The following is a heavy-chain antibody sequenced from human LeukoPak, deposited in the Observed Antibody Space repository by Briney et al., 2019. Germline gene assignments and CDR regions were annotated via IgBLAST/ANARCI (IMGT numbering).Heavy chain of an antibody. D-gene: IGHD3-22*01. CDR3: ARAVTYYYDSSGYYYFDY. CDR1: GGTFSSYA. J-gene: IGHJ4*02. V-gene: IGHV1-69*13. Sequence: GASVKVSCKASGGTFSSYAISWVRQAPEQGPEWMGGIIPIFGTANYAQKFQGRVTITADESTSTAYMELSSLRSEDTAVYYCARAVTYYYDSSGYYYFDYWGQGTLVTVSS. CDR2: IIPIFGTA.